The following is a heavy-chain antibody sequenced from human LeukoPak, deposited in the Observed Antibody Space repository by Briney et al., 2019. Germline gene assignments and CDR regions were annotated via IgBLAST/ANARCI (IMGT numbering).Heavy chain of an antibody. V-gene: IGHV4-4*02. Sequence: SETLSLTCVVPGGSVTSTNWWTWVRQPPGKGLEWIGEVHLDGRTNYNPSLKSRLIMSVDLPENHISLKLTSATAADTAVYYCAREGGFYRPLDYSGQGTLVTVSS. CDR2: VHLDGRT. CDR1: GGSVTSTNW. D-gene: IGHD3-3*01. CDR3: AREGGFYRPLDY. J-gene: IGHJ4*02.